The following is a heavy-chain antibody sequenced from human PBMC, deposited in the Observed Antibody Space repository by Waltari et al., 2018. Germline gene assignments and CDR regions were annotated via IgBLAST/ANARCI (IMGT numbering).Heavy chain of an antibody. D-gene: IGHD3-10*01. Sequence: QVQLVQSGAEVKKPGSSVTVSCKASGGTFRSYAISWVRQAPGQGLEWMGGIIPIFGTANYAQKFQGRVTITADKSTSTAYMELSSLRSEDTAVYYCASKPLYYYGSGSYSPWDVWGKGTTVTVSS. CDR2: IIPIFGTA. CDR3: ASKPLYYYGSGSYSPWDV. CDR1: GGTFRSYA. J-gene: IGHJ6*04. V-gene: IGHV1-69*14.